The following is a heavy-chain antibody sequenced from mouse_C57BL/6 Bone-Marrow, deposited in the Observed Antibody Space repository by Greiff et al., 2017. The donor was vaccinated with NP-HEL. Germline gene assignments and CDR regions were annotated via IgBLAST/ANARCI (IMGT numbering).Heavy chain of an antibody. CDR3: TTLAYYYDY. CDR1: GFNIKDDY. V-gene: IGHV14-4*01. CDR2: IDPENGDT. Sequence: VQLQQSGAELVRPGASVKLSCTASGFNIKDDYMHWVKQRPEQGLEWIGWIDPENGDTEYASKFQGKATITADKSSNTAYPQLSSLTSEDTAVYYYTTLAYYYDYWGQGTTLTVAS. J-gene: IGHJ2*01.